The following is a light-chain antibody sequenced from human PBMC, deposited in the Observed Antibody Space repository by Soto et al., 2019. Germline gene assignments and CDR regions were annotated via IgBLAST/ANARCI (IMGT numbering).Light chain of an antibody. CDR1: SSDVGGYNY. Sequence: QSALTQPPSASGSPGQSVTISCTGTSSDVGGYNYVSWYQQHPGKAPKVMLYEVSKRPSGVPDRFSGSKSGNTASLTVSGLQAEDEADYYCSSYAGSTYLSVFGTGTKLTVL. J-gene: IGLJ1*01. V-gene: IGLV2-8*01. CDR3: SSYAGSTYLSV. CDR2: EVS.